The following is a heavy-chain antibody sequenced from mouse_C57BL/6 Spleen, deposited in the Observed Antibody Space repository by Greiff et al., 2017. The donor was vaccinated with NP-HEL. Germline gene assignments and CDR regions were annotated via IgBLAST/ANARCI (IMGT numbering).Heavy chain of an antibody. CDR1: GYAFSSSW. D-gene: IGHD3-3*01. CDR3: AREVGQGFDY. Sequence: VKLQQSGPELVKPGASVKISCKASGYAFSSSWMNWVKQRPGKGLEWIGRIYPGDGDTNYNGKFKGKATLTADKSSSTAYMQLSSLTSEDSAVYFCAREVGQGFDYWGQGTTLTVSS. J-gene: IGHJ2*01. CDR2: IYPGDGDT. V-gene: IGHV1-82*01.